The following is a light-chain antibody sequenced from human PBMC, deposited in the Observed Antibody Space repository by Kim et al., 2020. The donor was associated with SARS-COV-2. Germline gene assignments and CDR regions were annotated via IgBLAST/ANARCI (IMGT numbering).Light chain of an antibody. J-gene: IGLJ3*02. V-gene: IGLV2-14*01. CDR2: EVS. Sequence: QSALTQPASVSGSPGQSITISCTGTSSDVGGYNYLSWYQQHPGKAPKLMIYEVSNRPSGVSNRFSGSKSGNTASLTISGLQAEDDADYYCSSYSDSSTCSVFGGGTQLPVL. CDR3: SSYSDSSTCSV. CDR1: SSDVGGYNY.